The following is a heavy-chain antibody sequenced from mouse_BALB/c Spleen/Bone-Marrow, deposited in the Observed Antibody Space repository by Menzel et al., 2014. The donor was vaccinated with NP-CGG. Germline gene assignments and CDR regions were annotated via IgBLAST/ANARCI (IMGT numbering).Heavy chain of an antibody. J-gene: IGHJ3*01. V-gene: IGHV14-3*02. Sequence: EVQLQQSGAALVKPGASVKLSCTAYGFNIKDTYMHWVKQRPEQGMEWIGRIDHANGNNKYDPKFQGKATITAATSSNTAYLQLSSLTSEDTAVYYCARGDYGGFAYWGQGTLVTVSA. CDR1: GFNIKDTY. D-gene: IGHD2-4*01. CDR3: ARGDYGGFAY. CDR2: IDHANGNN.